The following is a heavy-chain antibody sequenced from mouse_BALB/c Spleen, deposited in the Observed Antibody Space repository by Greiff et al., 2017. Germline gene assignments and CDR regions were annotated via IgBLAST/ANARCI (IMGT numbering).Heavy chain of an antibody. V-gene: IGHV4-1*02. J-gene: IGHJ4*01. CDR2: INPDSSTI. D-gene: IGHD2-4*01. CDR3: ARRGITTGYYAMDY. Sequence: DVKLVESGGGLVQPGGSLKLSCAASGFDFSRYWMSWVRQAPGKGLEWIGEINPDSSTINYTPSLKDKFIISRDNAKNTLYLQMSKVRSEDTALYYCARRGITTGYYAMDYWGQGTSVTVSS. CDR1: GFDFSRYW.